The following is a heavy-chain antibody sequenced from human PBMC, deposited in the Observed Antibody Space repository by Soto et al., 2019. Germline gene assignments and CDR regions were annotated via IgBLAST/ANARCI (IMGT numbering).Heavy chain of an antibody. CDR1: GGSISSYY. CDR2: IYYSGST. V-gene: IGHV4-59*01. Sequence: QVQLQESGPGLVKPSETLSLTCTVSGGSISSYYWSWIRQPPGKGLEWIGYIYYSGSTNYNPSLKSRVTISVDTSKNQFSLKLSSVTAADTAVYYCARTYYDFWSGYYTDWFDPWGQGTLVTVSS. J-gene: IGHJ5*02. D-gene: IGHD3-3*01. CDR3: ARTYYDFWSGYYTDWFDP.